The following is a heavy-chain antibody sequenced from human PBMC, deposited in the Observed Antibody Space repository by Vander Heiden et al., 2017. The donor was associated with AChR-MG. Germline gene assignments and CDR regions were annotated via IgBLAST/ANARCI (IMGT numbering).Heavy chain of an antibody. CDR2: ISSRGSTI. CDR1: GFTFSSYE. Sequence: GESGGGLVQPGGSLRLSCAASGFTFSSYEMNWVRQAPGKGLEWVSYISSRGSTIYYADSVKGRFTISRDNAKNSLYLQMNSLRAEDTAVYYCARALDFGVVINGFDPWGQGTLVTVSS. V-gene: IGHV3-48*03. D-gene: IGHD3-3*01. CDR3: ARALDFGVVINGFDP. J-gene: IGHJ5*02.